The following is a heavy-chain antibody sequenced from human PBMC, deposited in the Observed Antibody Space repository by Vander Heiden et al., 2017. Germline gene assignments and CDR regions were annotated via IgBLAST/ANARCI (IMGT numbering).Heavy chain of an antibody. J-gene: IGHJ4*01. Sequence: VQLVEAGGGVVELGRSLRCHCAASGFTFSSHGMQWVRQAPGKGLAWVAVVWYGGNNKYYAESVQRRFTIARDNSKNTLDLQINSLRAEDTAVYSCARDWAGGDNNLFDYWGHATLLTVSS. CDR2: VWYGGNNK. CDR3: ARDWAGGDNNLFDY. D-gene: IGHD3-16*01. V-gene: IGHV3-33*01. CDR1: GFTFSSHG.